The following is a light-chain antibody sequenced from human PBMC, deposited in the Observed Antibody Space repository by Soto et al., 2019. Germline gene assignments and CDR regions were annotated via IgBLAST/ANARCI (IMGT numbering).Light chain of an antibody. Sequence: DIQMTQSPSSLSASAGDRVTITCQASQDIKNYLNWYQQKSGKAPKLLIYDASDLETGVPDRFSGSGSGTDFTLTINGLQAEDVAVYYCLQYFHTPRTFGQGTKVDI. CDR2: DAS. J-gene: IGKJ1*01. CDR1: QDIKNY. CDR3: LQYFHTPRT. V-gene: IGKV1-33*01.